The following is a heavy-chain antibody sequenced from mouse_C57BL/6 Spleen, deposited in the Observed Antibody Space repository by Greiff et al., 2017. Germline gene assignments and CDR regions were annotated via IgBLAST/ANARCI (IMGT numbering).Heavy chain of an antibody. J-gene: IGHJ1*03. V-gene: IGHV1-39*01. CDR3: ARRGSHYGSSPYWYFEG. Sequence: VQLQQSGPELVKPGASVKISCKASGYSFTDYNMTWVKQSTGKSLEWIGVINPDYGTTSYNQKFKGKATLTVDQSSSTAYMQLNSLTSEDSAVYYCARRGSHYGSSPYWYFEGWGTGTTVTVAS. CDR1: GYSFTDYN. CDR2: INPDYGTT. D-gene: IGHD1-1*01.